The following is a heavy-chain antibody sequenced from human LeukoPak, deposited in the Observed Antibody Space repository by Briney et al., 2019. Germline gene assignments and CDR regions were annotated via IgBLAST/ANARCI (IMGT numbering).Heavy chain of an antibody. D-gene: IGHD3-10*01. CDR2: VHTSGST. J-gene: IGHJ3*02. Sequence: SQTLSLTCTVSGDSISSGSYYWSWIRQPAGKGLEWLGRVHTSGSTNYNPSLKSRLTISVDTSKNQFSLKLSSVTAADTAVYYCARDRPFGELSFDIWGQGTMVTVSS. CDR3: ARDRPFGELSFDI. CDR1: GDSISSGSYY. V-gene: IGHV4-61*02.